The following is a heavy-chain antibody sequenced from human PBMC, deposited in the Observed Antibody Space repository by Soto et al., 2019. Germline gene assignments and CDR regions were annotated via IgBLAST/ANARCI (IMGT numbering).Heavy chain of an antibody. CDR2: ISSSSSYI. D-gene: IGHD6-6*01. V-gene: IGHV3-21*01. CDR3: ARDLAARYYGMDV. Sequence: PGGSLRLSCAASGFTFSSYSMDWVRQAPGKGLEWVSSISSSSSYIYYADSVKGRFTISRDNAKNSLYLQMNSLRAEDTAVYYCARDLAARYYGMDVWGQGTKVTVSS. J-gene: IGHJ6*02. CDR1: GFTFSSYS.